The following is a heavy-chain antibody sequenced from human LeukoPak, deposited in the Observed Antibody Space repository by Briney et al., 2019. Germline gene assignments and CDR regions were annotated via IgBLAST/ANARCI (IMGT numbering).Heavy chain of an antibody. J-gene: IGHJ4*02. V-gene: IGHV3-53*01. CDR2: IYSGGST. CDR1: GFTISSNY. CDR3: ARDKWELQPPDY. D-gene: IGHD1-26*01. Sequence: GSLRLSCAASGFTISSNYMSWVRQAPGKGLEWVSVIYSGGSTYYADSVKGRFTISRDNSKNTLYLQMNSLRAEDTAVYYCARDKWELQPPDYWGQGTLVTVSS.